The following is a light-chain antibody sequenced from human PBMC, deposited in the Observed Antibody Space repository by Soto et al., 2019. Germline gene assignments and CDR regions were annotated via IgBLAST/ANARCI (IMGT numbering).Light chain of an antibody. Sequence: DTQMTQSPSSVSASIGDRVTITCRASQDIGRRLAWFQQKPGKAPKYLIQAASSLQSGVPSRFSGSGSGTEFTLTISSLQSEDFAVYYCHQYNIWPPWTFGQGTKG. CDR2: AAS. V-gene: IGKV1D-16*01. CDR1: QDIGRR. J-gene: IGKJ1*01. CDR3: HQYNIWPPWT.